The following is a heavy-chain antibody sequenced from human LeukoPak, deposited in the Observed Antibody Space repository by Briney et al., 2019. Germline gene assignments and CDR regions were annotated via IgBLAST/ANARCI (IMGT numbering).Heavy chain of an antibody. CDR2: MNPNSGNT. J-gene: IGHJ1*01. CDR3: ARGPSKGYSKTPGYFQH. CDR1: GYTFTSYY. D-gene: IGHD3-22*01. V-gene: IGHV1-8*03. Sequence: ASVKVSCKASGYTFTSYYMHWVRQATGQGLEWMGWMNPNSGNTGYAQKFQGRVTITRNTSISTAYMELSSLRSEDTAVYYCARGPSKGYSKTPGYFQHWGQGTLVTVSS.